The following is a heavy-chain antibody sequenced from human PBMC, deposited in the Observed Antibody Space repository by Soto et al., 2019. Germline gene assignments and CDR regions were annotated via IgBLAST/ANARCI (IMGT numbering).Heavy chain of an antibody. Sequence: GGSLRLSCAASGFTFSSYGMHWVRQAPGKGLEWVAVISYDGSNKYYADSVKGRFTISRDNSKNTLYLQMNSLRAEDTAVYYCAKGTAYGDYGERYFDYWGQGTLVTVSS. V-gene: IGHV3-30*18. CDR2: ISYDGSNK. J-gene: IGHJ4*02. D-gene: IGHD4-17*01. CDR1: GFTFSSYG. CDR3: AKGTAYGDYGERYFDY.